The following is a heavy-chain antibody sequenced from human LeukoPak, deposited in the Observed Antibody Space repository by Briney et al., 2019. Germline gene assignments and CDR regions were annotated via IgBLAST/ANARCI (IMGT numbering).Heavy chain of an antibody. V-gene: IGHV4-59*01. Sequence: SETLSLTCTVSGGSIRSYYWSWIRQPPGKGLEWIGYIYYSGTFNYNPSLKSRVTISIDTSKNQFSLKLTSVTAADTAVYYCARDYGDIPPDWYYDLWGRGTLVTVSS. J-gene: IGHJ2*01. CDR2: IYYSGTF. CDR3: ARDYGDIPPDWYYDL. D-gene: IGHD4-17*01. CDR1: GGSIRSYY.